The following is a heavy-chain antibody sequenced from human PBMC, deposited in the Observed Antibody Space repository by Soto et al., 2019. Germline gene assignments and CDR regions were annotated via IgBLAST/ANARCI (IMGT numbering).Heavy chain of an antibody. CDR3: ARSDGYNFNWLDS. J-gene: IGHJ5*01. D-gene: IGHD2-21*01. CDR2: MNPNSGKT. CDR1: GYTFACYD. V-gene: IGHV1-8*01. Sequence: QVQLVQSGAEVKTPGASVKVSCKASGYTFACYDINWVRQAPGQGLEWMGWMNPNSGKTGYAQKFQGRLTMTRDTALSIAHMELSSLRNEDTAVYYCARSDGYNFNWLDSWGQGTLVTVSA.